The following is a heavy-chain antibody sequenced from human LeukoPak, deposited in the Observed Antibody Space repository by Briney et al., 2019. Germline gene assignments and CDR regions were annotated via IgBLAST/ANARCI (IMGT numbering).Heavy chain of an antibody. J-gene: IGHJ4*02. CDR1: GGSISSSSYY. CDR2: IYYSGST. D-gene: IGHD6-13*01. CDR3: ARERYAAGEYYFDY. Sequence: SETLSLTCTVSGGSISSSSYYWGWIRQPPGKGLEWIGSIYYSGSTYYNPSLKSRVTISVDTSKNQFSLKLSSVTAADTAVYYCARERYAAGEYYFDYWGQGTLVTVSS. V-gene: IGHV4-39*07.